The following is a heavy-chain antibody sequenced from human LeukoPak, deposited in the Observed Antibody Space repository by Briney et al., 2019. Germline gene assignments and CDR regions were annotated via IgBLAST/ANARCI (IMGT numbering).Heavy chain of an antibody. CDR1: GFTFSRFG. CDR2: ISSSSSAI. J-gene: IGHJ4*02. CDR3: AQKGGTDH. D-gene: IGHD1-1*01. Sequence: GGSLRLSCTASGFTFSRFGMNRVRQAPGKGLEWISYISSSSSAIYYADSVKGRFTISRDNAKNSLYLQMSSLRDEDTAVYYCAQKGGTDHWGQGTLVTVSS. V-gene: IGHV3-48*02.